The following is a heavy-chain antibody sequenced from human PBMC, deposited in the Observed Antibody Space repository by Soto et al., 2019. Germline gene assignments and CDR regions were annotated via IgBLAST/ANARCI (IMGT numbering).Heavy chain of an antibody. J-gene: IGHJ4*02. Sequence: SETLSLTGTVSGDSIRSSYWTWIRQAPGRGLEWIGDIYHTGSTNYNPSLKSRVSISVDTSKNQFSLRLRSVTAADTAIYFCAKISAGSTDETMFTVFDHLGQGTLVTFSS. CDR2: IYHTGST. CDR3: AKISAGSTDETMFTVFDH. CDR1: GDSIRSSY. D-gene: IGHD6-13*01. V-gene: IGHV4-59*03.